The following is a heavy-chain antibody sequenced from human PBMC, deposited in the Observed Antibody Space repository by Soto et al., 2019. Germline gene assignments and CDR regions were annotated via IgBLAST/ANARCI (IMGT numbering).Heavy chain of an antibody. V-gene: IGHV4-34*01. J-gene: IGHJ4*02. CDR1: GGSFSGYY. Sequence: SETLSLTCAVYGGSFSGYYWSWIRQPPGKGLEWIGEINHSGSTNYNPSLKSRVTISVDTSKNQFSLKLSSVTAADTAVYCCARVEQQLMSYFDYWGQGTLVTVSS. CDR2: INHSGST. D-gene: IGHD6-13*01. CDR3: ARVEQQLMSYFDY.